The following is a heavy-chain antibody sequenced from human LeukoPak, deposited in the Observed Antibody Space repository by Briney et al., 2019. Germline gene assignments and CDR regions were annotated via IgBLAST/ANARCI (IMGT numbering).Heavy chain of an antibody. CDR3: ASRDYGSTWSDP. V-gene: IGHV5-51*01. Sequence: GESLKISCKGSGYSFTSYWIGWVRQMPGKGLEWMGIIHPGDYTTQYTSSFQGQVTISVDKSTGTAYLQWNSLKASDTAMYYCASRDYGSTWSDPWGQGTLVTVSS. D-gene: IGHD4/OR15-4a*01. CDR2: IHPGDYTT. CDR1: GYSFTSYW. J-gene: IGHJ5*02.